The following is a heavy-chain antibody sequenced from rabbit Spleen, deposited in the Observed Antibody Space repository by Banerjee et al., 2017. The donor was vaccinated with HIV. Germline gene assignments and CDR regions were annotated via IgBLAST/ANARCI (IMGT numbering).Heavy chain of an antibody. V-gene: IGHV1S40*01. J-gene: IGHJ4*01. D-gene: IGHD6-1*01. CDR1: GFSFTSGYD. Sequence: QSLEESGGGLVQPGASLTLTCTASGFSFTSGYDMCWVRQATGKGLEWIGTIWTGSTSITWYANWALGRFTISKTSSTTVTLQLNSLTAADTAAYFCVREAGYGGYGDANLWGQGTLVTVS. CDR3: VREAGYGGYGDANL. CDR2: IWTGSTSIT.